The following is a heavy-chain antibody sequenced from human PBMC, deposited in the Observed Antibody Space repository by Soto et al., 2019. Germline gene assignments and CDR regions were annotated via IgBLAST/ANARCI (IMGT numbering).Heavy chain of an antibody. CDR1: GASISNFY. CDR2: LYTRGTT. CDR3: GNGGTYYFDS. J-gene: IGHJ4*02. Sequence: PSETLSLTCSVSGASISNFYWSWIRQSAGKGLEWIGRLYTRGTTDYNPSLKSRVTMSIDTSKNRVSLSLTSVTAADTAVHYCGNGGTYYFDSWGQGIVVTVSS. D-gene: IGHD3-16*01. V-gene: IGHV4-4*07.